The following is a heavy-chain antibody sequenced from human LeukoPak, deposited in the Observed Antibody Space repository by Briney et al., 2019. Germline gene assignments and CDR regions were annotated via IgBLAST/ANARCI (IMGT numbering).Heavy chain of an antibody. J-gene: IGHJ5*02. CDR2: LSGSDDSA. CDR1: GFTFSSYA. Sequence: GGSLRLSCADSGFTFSSYAMGWVRQAPGKGLGWVSSLSGSDDSAHYADSVKGRFTLSRDNSKNTLYLQMNSLRVEDTAVYYCAITLGVLEWIAWGQGTLVTVSS. CDR3: AITLGVLEWIA. D-gene: IGHD2-2*03. V-gene: IGHV3-23*01.